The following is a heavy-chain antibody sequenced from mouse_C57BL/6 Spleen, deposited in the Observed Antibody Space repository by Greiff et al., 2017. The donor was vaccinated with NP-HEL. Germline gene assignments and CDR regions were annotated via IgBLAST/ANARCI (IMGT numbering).Heavy chain of an antibody. CDR2: ISSGGSYT. CDR3: ARQNDGDY. V-gene: IGHV5-6*01. J-gene: IGHJ2*01. CDR1: GFTFSSYG. D-gene: IGHD2-3*01. Sequence: EVMLVESGGDLVKPGGSLKLSCAASGFTFSSYGMSWVRQTPDKRLEWVATISSGGSYTYYPDSVKGRFTISRDNAKNTLYLQMSSLKSEDTAMYYCARQNDGDYWGQGTTLTVSS.